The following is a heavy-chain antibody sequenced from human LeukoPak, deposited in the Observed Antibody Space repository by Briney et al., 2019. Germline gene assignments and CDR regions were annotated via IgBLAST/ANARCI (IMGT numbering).Heavy chain of an antibody. D-gene: IGHD5-12*01. V-gene: IGHV3-64*02. CDR1: GFTLSNYA. CDR3: ARLVATTAGMYFDY. CDR2: ISSDGERA. Sequence: GGSLRLSCAASGFTLSNYALYWVRQAPGKGLECVSGISSDGERAFCADGVKGRCTISRDNSKNTLYLQMDSLRTEDMAVYYCARLVATTAGMYFDYWGQGTLVTVSS. J-gene: IGHJ4*02.